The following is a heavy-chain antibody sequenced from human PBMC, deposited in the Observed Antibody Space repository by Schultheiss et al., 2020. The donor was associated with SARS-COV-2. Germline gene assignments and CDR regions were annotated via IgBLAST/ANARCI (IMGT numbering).Heavy chain of an antibody. Sequence: SETLSLTCTVSGGSISSYYWSWIRQPPGKGLEWIGYIYYSGSTNYNPSLKSRVTISVDTSKNQFSLKLSSVTAADTAVYYCARVGYCSGGSCSNGWFDHWGQGTLVTVSS. CDR3: ARVGYCSGGSCSNGWFDH. V-gene: IGHV4-59*01. CDR2: IYYSGST. CDR1: GGSISSYY. J-gene: IGHJ5*02. D-gene: IGHD2-15*01.